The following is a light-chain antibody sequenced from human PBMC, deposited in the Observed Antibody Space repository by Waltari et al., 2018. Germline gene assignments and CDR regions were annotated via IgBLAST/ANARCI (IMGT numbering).Light chain of an antibody. CDR2: QDS. Sequence: SYELTQPPSVSVSPGQTASITCSGDKLGDKYACWYQQRPGQSPVLVIYQDSKRPSGIPDRFCGSNSGNTATLTISGTQAMDEADYYCQAWDSSVVFGGGTKLTVL. J-gene: IGLJ2*01. V-gene: IGLV3-1*01. CDR3: QAWDSSVV. CDR1: KLGDKY.